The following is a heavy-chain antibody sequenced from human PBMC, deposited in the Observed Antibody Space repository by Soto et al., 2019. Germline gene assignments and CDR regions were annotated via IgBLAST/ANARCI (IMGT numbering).Heavy chain of an antibody. V-gene: IGHV4-59*01. CDR3: ARDRVTNRRNYYYYYMDV. CDR1: GGSISSYY. Sequence: PSETLSLTCTVSGGSISSYYWSWIRQPPGKGLEWIGYIYYSGSTNYNPSLKSRVTISVDTSKNQFSLKLSSVTAADTAVYYCARDRVTNRRNYYYYYMDVWGKGTTVTVSS. CDR2: IYYSGST. J-gene: IGHJ6*03. D-gene: IGHD2-21*02.